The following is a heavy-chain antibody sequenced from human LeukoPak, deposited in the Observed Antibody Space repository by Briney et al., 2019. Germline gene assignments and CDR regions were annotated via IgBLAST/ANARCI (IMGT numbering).Heavy chain of an antibody. J-gene: IGHJ4*02. CDR1: GGTFSSYA. V-gene: IGHV1-69*04. CDR3: ARGGLGYCSSTSCHGIAAAGTFDY. CDR2: IIPILGIA. D-gene: IGHD2-2*01. Sequence: SVKVSCKASGGTFSSYAISWVRQAPGQGLEWMGRIIPILGIANYAQKFQGRVTITADKSTSTAYMELSSLRSEDTAVYYCARGGLGYCSSTSCHGIAAAGTFDYWGQGTLVTVSS.